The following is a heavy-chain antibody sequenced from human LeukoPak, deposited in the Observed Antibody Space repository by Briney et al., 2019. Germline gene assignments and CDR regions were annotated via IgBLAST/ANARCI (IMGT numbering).Heavy chain of an antibody. V-gene: IGHV4-59*01. CDR3: VTGSGSPNWFDP. CDR2: IYYSGST. Sequence: PSETLSLTCTVSGGSISSYYWSWIRQPPGKGLEWIGYIYYSGSTKYNPSLKSRVTISVDTSKNQFSLKLTSVTAADTAVYYCVTGSGSPNWFDPWGQGTLVTVSS. J-gene: IGHJ5*02. CDR1: GGSISSYY. D-gene: IGHD3-10*01.